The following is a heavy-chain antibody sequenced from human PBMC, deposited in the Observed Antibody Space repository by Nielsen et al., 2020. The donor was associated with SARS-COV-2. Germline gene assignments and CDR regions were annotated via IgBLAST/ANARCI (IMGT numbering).Heavy chain of an antibody. CDR1: GFTFSSYA. J-gene: IGHJ2*01. CDR2: ISSNGGST. V-gene: IGHV3-64*01. CDR3: ARSSSWPNYWYFDL. Sequence: GESLKISCAASGFTFSSYAMHWVRQAPGKGLEYVSAISSNGGSTYYANSVKGRFIISRDNSKNTLYLQMGSLRAEDMAVYYCARSSSWPNYWYFDLWGRGTLVTVSS. D-gene: IGHD6-13*01.